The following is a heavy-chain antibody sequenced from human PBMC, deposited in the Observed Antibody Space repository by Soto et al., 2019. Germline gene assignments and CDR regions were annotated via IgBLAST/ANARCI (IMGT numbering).Heavy chain of an antibody. CDR1: GYTFTGYY. V-gene: IGHV1-2*04. J-gene: IGHJ6*02. Sequence: GASVKVSCKASGYTFTGYYMHWVRQAPGQGLGRMGWINANSGGTNYAQKFQGWVTMTRDTSISTAYMELSRLRSDDTAVYYCARGIAAAAARGMDVWGQGTTVTVSS. D-gene: IGHD6-13*01. CDR2: INANSGGT. CDR3: ARGIAAAAARGMDV.